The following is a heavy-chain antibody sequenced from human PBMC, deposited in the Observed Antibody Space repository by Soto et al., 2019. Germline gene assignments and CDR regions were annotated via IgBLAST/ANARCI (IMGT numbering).Heavy chain of an antibody. CDR1: GFSFSSYA. CDR2: ISGSGDGT. Sequence: EVQLLESGGGLVQPGGSLRLSCAASGFSFSSYAMSWVRQAPGQGLEWVSAISGSGDGTYYADSVKGRLTISRNNSKNTLYLEVSSLRAEDTAVYYCAKDGGMGATLYYYYGMDVWGQGTTVTVSS. CDR3: AKDGGMGATLYYYYGMDV. V-gene: IGHV3-23*01. J-gene: IGHJ6*02. D-gene: IGHD1-26*01.